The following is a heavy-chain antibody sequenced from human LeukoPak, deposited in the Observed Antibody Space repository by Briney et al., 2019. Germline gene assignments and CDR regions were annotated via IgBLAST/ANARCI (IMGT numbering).Heavy chain of an antibody. D-gene: IGHD3-9*01. CDR3: ARDHYDILTGYSRVYDY. V-gene: IGHV3-74*01. J-gene: IGHJ4*02. Sequence: GGSLRLSCAASGFSFSRYWMHWVRQVPGKGLVWVSQINGDGSTTNYADSVKGRFTISRDNSKNTLYLQMNSLRAEDTAVYYCARDHYDILTGYSRVYDYWGQGTLVTVSS. CDR1: GFSFSRYW. CDR2: INGDGSTT.